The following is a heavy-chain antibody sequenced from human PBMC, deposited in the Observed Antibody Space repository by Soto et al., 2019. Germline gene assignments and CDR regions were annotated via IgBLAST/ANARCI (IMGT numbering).Heavy chain of an antibody. CDR3: ARSQGSSTSLEIYYYYYSGMDV. CDR1: GGTFSSYA. J-gene: IGHJ6*01. V-gene: IGHV1-69*01. CDR2: IIPISGTA. Sequence: QVQLVQSGAEVKKPGSSVKVSCKASGGTFSSYAISWVRQAPGQGLEWRGGIIPISGTANYAQKFQGRVTITADESTSTAYMELSSLRSEDTAVYYCARSQGSSTSLEIYYYYYSGMDVWGQGTRVTVSS. D-gene: IGHD2-2*01.